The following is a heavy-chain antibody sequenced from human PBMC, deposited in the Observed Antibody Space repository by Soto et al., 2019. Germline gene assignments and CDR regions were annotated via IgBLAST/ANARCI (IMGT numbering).Heavy chain of an antibody. CDR1: GGSLSDYF. V-gene: IGHV4-34*01. CDR3: ARGGISHWAYFYYMDV. J-gene: IGHJ6*03. D-gene: IGHD2-21*01. Sequence: SETLSLTCVVSGGSLSDYFWSWIRQPPGMALEWIGEINHLGSINYNPSLKSRVTMSVDTSKNQFSLTLNPVTAADTATYYCARGGISHWAYFYYMDVWDRGTTVTVSS. CDR2: INHLGSI.